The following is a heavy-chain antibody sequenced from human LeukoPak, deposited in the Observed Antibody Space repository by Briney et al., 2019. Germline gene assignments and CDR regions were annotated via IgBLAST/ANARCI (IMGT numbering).Heavy chain of an antibody. Sequence: GASVKVSCKASGYTFTSYAMDWVRQAPGQRLEWMGWINTGNGDTKYSQKFQGRVTITSDTSASTACMELSSLRSEDTAVYYCAGDRTSYYDSRGYTFDYWGQGTPVTVSS. V-gene: IGHV1-3*04. CDR1: GYTFTSYA. CDR3: AGDRTSYYDSRGYTFDY. CDR2: INTGNGDT. J-gene: IGHJ4*02. D-gene: IGHD3-22*01.